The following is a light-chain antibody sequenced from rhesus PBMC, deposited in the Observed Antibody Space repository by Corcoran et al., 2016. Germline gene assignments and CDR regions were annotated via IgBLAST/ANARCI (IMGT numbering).Light chain of an antibody. Sequence: ETVVTQSPATLALSPGERATLSCRASQRVGSYLAWYQQKPGQAPRLLIYGASSRATGIPDRFSGSGSGTDFTLTISSLEPEDVGIYYCQQGTNLSTFGPGTKLDIK. CDR2: GAS. CDR3: QQGTNLST. V-gene: IGKV3-24*04. CDR1: QRVGSY. J-gene: IGKJ3*01.